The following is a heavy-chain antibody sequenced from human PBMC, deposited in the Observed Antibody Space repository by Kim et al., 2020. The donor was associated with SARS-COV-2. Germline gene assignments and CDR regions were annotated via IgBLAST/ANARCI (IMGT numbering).Heavy chain of an antibody. Sequence: GGSLRLSCAASGFTFGSYAMTWVRQAPGKGLEWVSSISGGGDYTFYADSVKGRFTISRDNSKNTLYLQMNSLRAEDTAVYYCAKKGSNGVYYSSDYWGQGTLVTVSS. CDR3: AKKGSNGVYYSSDY. D-gene: IGHD3-22*01. J-gene: IGHJ4*02. V-gene: IGHV3-23*01. CDR2: ISGGGDYT. CDR1: GFTFGSYA.